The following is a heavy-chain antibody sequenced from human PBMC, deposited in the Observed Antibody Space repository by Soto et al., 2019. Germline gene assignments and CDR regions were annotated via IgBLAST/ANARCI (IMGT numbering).Heavy chain of an antibody. CDR3: ANLLMSGSWDYYGMDV. Sequence: QVQLVESGGGVVQPGRSLRLSCAASGFTFSSYGMHWVRQAPGKGLEWVAVISYDGSNKYYADSVKGRFTISRDNSKNTLYLQMNSLRAEYTAVYYCANLLMSGSWDYYGMDVWGQGTTVTVSS. D-gene: IGHD1-26*01. CDR1: GFTFSSYG. CDR2: ISYDGSNK. J-gene: IGHJ6*02. V-gene: IGHV3-30*18.